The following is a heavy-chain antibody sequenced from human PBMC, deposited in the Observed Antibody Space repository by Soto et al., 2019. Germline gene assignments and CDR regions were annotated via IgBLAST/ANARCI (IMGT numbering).Heavy chain of an antibody. CDR2: IFSNDEK. D-gene: IGHD6-6*01. Sequence: LTCTVSGFSLSNARMGVSWIRQPPGKALEWLAHIFSNDEKSYSTSLKSRLTISKDTSKSQVVLTMTNMDPVDTATYYCARDLAARKYYYGMDVWGQGTTVTVSS. J-gene: IGHJ6*02. CDR3: ARDLAARKYYYGMDV. CDR1: GFSLSNARMG. V-gene: IGHV2-26*01.